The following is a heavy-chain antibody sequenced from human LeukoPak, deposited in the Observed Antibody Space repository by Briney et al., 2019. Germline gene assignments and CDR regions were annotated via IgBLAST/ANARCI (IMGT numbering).Heavy chain of an antibody. CDR1: GGTFSSYA. J-gene: IGHJ4*02. CDR2: IIPIFGTA. D-gene: IGHD3-3*01. Sequence: SVKVSCKASGGTFSSYAISWVRQAPGQGLEWMGGIIPIFGTANYAQKFQGRVTITADESTSTAYMELSSLRSEDTAVYYCASGTIFGVVIPTFDHWGQGTLVTVSS. CDR3: ASGTIFGVVIPTFDH. V-gene: IGHV1-69*13.